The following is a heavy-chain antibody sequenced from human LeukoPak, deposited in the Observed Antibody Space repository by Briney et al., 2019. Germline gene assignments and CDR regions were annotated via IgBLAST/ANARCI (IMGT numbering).Heavy chain of an antibody. V-gene: IGHV3-74*01. CDR1: GFTFSSYW. CDR3: ARGGDRSGYSFDS. J-gene: IGHJ4*02. D-gene: IGHD3-22*01. Sequence: GGSLRLSCAASGFTFSSYWMHWVRQAPGKGLVWVSRINSDGSSTSYADSVKGRFTISRDNSKNTLFLQMDSLRAEDTAFYYCARGGDRSGYSFDSWGQGAQVTVSS. CDR2: INSDGSST.